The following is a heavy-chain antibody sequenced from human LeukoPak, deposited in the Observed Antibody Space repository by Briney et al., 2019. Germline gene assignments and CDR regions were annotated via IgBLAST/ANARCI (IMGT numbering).Heavy chain of an antibody. D-gene: IGHD5-12*01. CDR1: GCSFTSYW. Sequence: GEALKISWNGSGCSFTSYWICWVRQMPGKGLGWMGISDPGDCYTRYSPSVQGQVTISADKSIRPAYLEWSRLNASEPAMYYCARHSGPWYYFHYWGQGTLVTVSS. CDR3: ARHSGPWYYFHY. V-gene: IGHV5-51*01. CDR2: SDPGDCYT. J-gene: IGHJ4*02.